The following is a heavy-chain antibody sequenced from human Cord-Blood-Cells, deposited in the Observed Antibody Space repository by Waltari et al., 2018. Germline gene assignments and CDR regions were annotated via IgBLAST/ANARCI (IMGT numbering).Heavy chain of an antibody. J-gene: IGHJ2*01. Sequence: QVQLVQSGADVKKPGPSVKVSCKASGYTFTCYYIHRVRQAPGQGLEGWVWVNPYRGGTNYGRKLEGRVTMTMDTSISQVYMALCRLRSDDTAVYYCASLHPSWGRNYGYFDLWGRGSLVTVSS. CDR1: GYTFTCYY. V-gene: IGHV1-2*02. CDR3: ASLHPSWGRNYGYFDL. CDR2: VNPYRGGT. D-gene: IGHD7-27*01.